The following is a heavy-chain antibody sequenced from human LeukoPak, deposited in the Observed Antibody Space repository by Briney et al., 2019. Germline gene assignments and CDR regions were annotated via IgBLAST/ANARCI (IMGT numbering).Heavy chain of an antibody. Sequence: PGGSLRLSCAASGFTVRNNYMSWVRQAPGKGLECVSVISNDGNTYYADSVKGRFTISRDNSKNTLFLQMNSLRAEDTAVYYCAKDKSMVRELDYWGQGTLVTVSS. V-gene: IGHV3-66*02. CDR3: AKDKSMVRELDY. CDR1: GFTVRNNY. D-gene: IGHD3-10*01. CDR2: ISNDGNT. J-gene: IGHJ4*02.